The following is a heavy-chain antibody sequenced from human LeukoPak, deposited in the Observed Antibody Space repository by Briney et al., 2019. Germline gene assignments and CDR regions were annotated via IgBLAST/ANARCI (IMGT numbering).Heavy chain of an antibody. V-gene: IGHV3-30-3*01. CDR2: ISYDGSNK. CDR1: GFTFSRYA. D-gene: IGHD3-22*01. Sequence: GGSLRLSCAASGFTFSRYAMHWVRQAPGKGLEWVAVISYDGSNKYYADSVKGRFTISRDSSKNTLYLQMNSLRAEDTAVYYCASHYDTSGYHYFDFQGQGTLVTVSS. CDR3: ASHYDTSGYHYFDF. J-gene: IGHJ4*02.